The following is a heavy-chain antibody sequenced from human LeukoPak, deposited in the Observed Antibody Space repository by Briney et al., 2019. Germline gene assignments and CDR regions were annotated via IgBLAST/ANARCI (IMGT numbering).Heavy chain of an antibody. J-gene: IGHJ4*02. CDR2: ISAYNGNT. V-gene: IGHV1-18*04. D-gene: IGHD3-9*01. Sequence: GASVKVSCKASCYTVTSYGISWVRQAPGQGLEWMGWISAYNGNTNYAQKLQGRVTMTTDTSTSTAYMELRSLRSDDTAVYYCAASLLNYDISTGYYPHPLDYWGQGTLVTVSS. CDR1: CYTVTSYG. CDR3: AASLLNYDISTGYYPHPLDY.